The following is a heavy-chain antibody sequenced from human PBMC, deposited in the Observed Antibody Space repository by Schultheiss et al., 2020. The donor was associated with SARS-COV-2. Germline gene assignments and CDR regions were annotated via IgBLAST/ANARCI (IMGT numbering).Heavy chain of an antibody. V-gene: IGHV5-51*01. CDR1: EYSFNYHF. CDR2: IYPADSDA. J-gene: IGHJ3*02. CDR3: ARRRYCSGGSCYSAPEDAFDI. D-gene: IGHD2-15*01. Sequence: GESLKISCKGSEYSFNYHFIAWVRQMPGKGLEWMGVIYPADSDARYSPSFQGQVTISADKSISTAYLQWSSLKASDTAMYYCARRRYCSGGSCYSAPEDAFDIWGQGTMVTVSS.